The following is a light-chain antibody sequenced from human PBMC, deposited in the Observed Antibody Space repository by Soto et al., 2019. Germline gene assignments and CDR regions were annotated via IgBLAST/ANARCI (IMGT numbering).Light chain of an antibody. J-gene: IGKJ5*01. V-gene: IGKV3-11*01. Sequence: EVVLTQSPATLSLSPGERVTLSCRASQSVSTFVAWYQHKPGQAPRPVIYETFKRATGVPDRFSGGGSGTDFTLTISSLEPEDFAVYYCQQRARWPMPFGQGTRLELK. CDR1: QSVSTF. CDR3: QQRARWPMP. CDR2: ETF.